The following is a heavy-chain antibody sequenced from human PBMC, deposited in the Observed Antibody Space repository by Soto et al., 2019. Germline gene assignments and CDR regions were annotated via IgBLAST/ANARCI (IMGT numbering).Heavy chain of an antibody. D-gene: IGHD5-18*01. CDR1: GGSISRYY. J-gene: IGHJ3*02. V-gene: IGHV4-59*01. CDR3: ARVRGPATAIFAFDT. Sequence: PSETLSFTCTLSGGSISRYYWSWLRQPPGKGLRWIGHIYHTGITNYNPSLKSRVTISVDMSKKRCSLKLSSVPAADPAFYCWARVRGPATAIFAFDTGGQGTRV. CDR2: IYHTGIT.